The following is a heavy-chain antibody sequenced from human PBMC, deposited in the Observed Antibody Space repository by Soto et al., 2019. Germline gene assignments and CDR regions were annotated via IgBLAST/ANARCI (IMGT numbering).Heavy chain of an antibody. CDR1: GYTFTGYY. J-gene: IGHJ3*02. Sequence: ASVKVSCKASGYTFTGYYMHWVRQAPGQGLEWMGWINPNSGGTNYARKFQGWVTMTRDTSISTAYMELRSLRSDDTAVYYCASAALLGYCSGGSCRGHAFDIWGQGTRVTVTS. D-gene: IGHD2-15*01. CDR2: INPNSGGT. CDR3: ASAALLGYCSGGSCRGHAFDI. V-gene: IGHV1-2*04.